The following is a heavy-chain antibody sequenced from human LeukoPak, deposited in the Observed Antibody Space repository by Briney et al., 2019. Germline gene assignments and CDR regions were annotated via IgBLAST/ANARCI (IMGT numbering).Heavy chain of an antibody. V-gene: IGHV3-48*03. J-gene: IGHJ6*03. Sequence: GGSLRLSCAASGFTFSSYEMNWVRQAPGKGLEWVSYISSSGSTIYYADSVKGRFTISRDNAKNSLYLQMNSLRAEDTAMYYCARDPYSGGYSAYYYYYMDVWGKGTTVTVSS. CDR3: ARDPYSGGYSAYYYYYMDV. CDR2: ISSSGSTI. D-gene: IGHD1-26*01. CDR1: GFTFSSYE.